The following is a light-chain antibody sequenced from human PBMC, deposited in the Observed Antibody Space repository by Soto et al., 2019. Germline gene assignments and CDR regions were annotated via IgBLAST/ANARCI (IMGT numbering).Light chain of an antibody. J-gene: IGKJ1*01. CDR2: GVS. Sequence: EIVLTQSPGTLSLSPGERATLSCRASQSVSSTFLAWYQQKPGQAPRLLIFGVSNSATGITDRFSGSGSGTDFTLTISRLEPEDFAVYYCGQFVSAPPRTFGQGTKVEIK. CDR1: QSVSSTF. V-gene: IGKV3-20*01. CDR3: GQFVSAPPRT.